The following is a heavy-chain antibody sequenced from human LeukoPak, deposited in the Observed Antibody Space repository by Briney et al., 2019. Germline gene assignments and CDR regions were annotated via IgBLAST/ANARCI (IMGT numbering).Heavy chain of an antibody. CDR2: IKSKTDGETT. CDR1: GFTFTNAW. V-gene: IGHV3-15*01. D-gene: IGHD3-10*01. J-gene: IGHJ4*02. Sequence: KTGGSLRLSCVDSGFTFTNAWMSWVRQAPGKGLEWIGRIKSKTDGETTNYAEPVRGGFTISRDDSKSAVYLQMNSLKIEDTAVYYCTTDLGTYYHGSQRLIPIVYWGQGTLVTVSS. CDR3: TTDLGTYYHGSQRLIPIVY.